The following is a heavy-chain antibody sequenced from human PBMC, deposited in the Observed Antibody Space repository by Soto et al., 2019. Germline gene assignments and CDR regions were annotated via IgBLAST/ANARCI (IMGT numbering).Heavy chain of an antibody. D-gene: IGHD2-15*01. V-gene: IGHV3-23*01. J-gene: IGHJ5*02. CDR1: GFTFSSYA. CDR2: ISGSGGSK. Sequence: EVQLLESGGGLVQPGGSLRLSCAASGFTFSSYAMSWVRQAPGKGLEWVSAISGSGGSKYYADSVKGRFTISRDNSKNTLYLQMNSLRAEDTAVYYCAKASCSGGSCYSFRWFDPWGQGTLVTVSS. CDR3: AKASCSGGSCYSFRWFDP.